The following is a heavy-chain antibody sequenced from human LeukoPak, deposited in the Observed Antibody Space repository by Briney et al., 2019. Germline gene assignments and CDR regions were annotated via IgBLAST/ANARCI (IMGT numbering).Heavy chain of an antibody. CDR2: ISSSSNYI. CDR1: GFTFNTYS. Sequence: GGSLRLSCAASGFTFNTYSMNWVRQAPAKGLEWVSSISSSSNYIYYADSMKGRFTISRDNAKNSLYLQMNSLRAEDTAVYYCAREPYGDYFLDYWGQGTLVTVSS. J-gene: IGHJ4*02. CDR3: AREPYGDYFLDY. D-gene: IGHD4-17*01. V-gene: IGHV3-21*01.